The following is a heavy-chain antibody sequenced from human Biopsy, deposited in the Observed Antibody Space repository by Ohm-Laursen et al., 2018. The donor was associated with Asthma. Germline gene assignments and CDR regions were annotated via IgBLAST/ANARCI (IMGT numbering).Heavy chain of an antibody. V-gene: IGHV4-31*02. CDR1: GGSINIGDYY. J-gene: IGHJ5*02. CDR3: ARTTYGDDGFDP. D-gene: IGHD4-17*01. CDR2: IYYSGST. Sequence: SDTLSLTCTVSGGSINIGDYYWSWIRQHPVKGLEWIGHIYYSGSTYYNPSLKSRVSISLDTSKNQFSLSLTSVTAADTAVYYCARTTYGDDGFDPWGQGTLVTVSS.